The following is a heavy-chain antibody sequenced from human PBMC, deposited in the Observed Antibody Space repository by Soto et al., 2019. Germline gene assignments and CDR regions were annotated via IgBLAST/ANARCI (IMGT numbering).Heavy chain of an antibody. CDR2: IIPIFGTA. D-gene: IGHD6-13*01. Sequence: SVKVSCKASGGTFSSYAISWVRQAPGQGLEWMGGIIPIFGTANYAQKFQGRVTITADKSTSTAYMELSSLRSEDTAVYYCARDSPPGIAAAGTRDDAFDIWGQGTMVTVSS. V-gene: IGHV1-69*06. CDR1: GGTFSSYA. CDR3: ARDSPPGIAAAGTRDDAFDI. J-gene: IGHJ3*02.